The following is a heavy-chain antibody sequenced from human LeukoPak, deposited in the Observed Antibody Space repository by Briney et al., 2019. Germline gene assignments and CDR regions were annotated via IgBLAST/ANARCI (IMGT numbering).Heavy chain of an antibody. Sequence: SRTLSLTCTVSGGSIGSGTYYWSWIRQHPGKGLEWIGYIYHSGATYYNPSLKSRVTISADMSKNQFSLNLSSVTAADTAVYYCASQRATAMGYFDYWGQGILVTVSS. CDR3: ASQRATAMGYFDY. D-gene: IGHD5-18*01. CDR2: IYHSGAT. J-gene: IGHJ4*02. CDR1: GGSIGSGTYY. V-gene: IGHV4-31*03.